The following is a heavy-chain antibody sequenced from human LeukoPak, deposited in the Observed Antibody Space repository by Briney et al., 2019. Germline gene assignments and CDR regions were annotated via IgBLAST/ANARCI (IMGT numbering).Heavy chain of an antibody. CDR2: ITSSGNTI. D-gene: IGHD2-2*03. CDR1: GFTFSDYY. J-gene: IGHJ4*02. V-gene: IGHV3-11*01. Sequence: GGSLRLSCAASGFTFSDYYMSWIRQAPGKGLEWVSYITSSGNTISYADSVKGRFTISRDNSKNTLYLQMNSLRAEDTAVYYCAKEFGYCSSSSCYKGFDYWGQGTLVTVSS. CDR3: AKEFGYCSSSSCYKGFDY.